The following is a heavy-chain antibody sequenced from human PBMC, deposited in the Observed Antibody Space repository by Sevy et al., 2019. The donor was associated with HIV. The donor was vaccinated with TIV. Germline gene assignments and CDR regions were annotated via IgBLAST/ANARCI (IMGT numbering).Heavy chain of an antibody. D-gene: IGHD3-22*01. CDR1: GFTFSNAW. CDR3: ATAPGYYDSSPFDY. J-gene: IGHJ4*02. V-gene: IGHV3-15*01. Sequence: WGSLRLSCAVSGFTFSNAWMNWVRQAPGTGLQWVGLIKSKIDGETTDYAAPVKGRFTISRDDSKNTVYLQMNSLKTEDTAVYYCATAPGYYDSSPFDYWGPGTLVTVSS. CDR2: IKSKIDGETT.